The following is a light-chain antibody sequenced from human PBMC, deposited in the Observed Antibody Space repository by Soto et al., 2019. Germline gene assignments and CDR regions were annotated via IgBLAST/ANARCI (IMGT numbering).Light chain of an antibody. CDR2: EVS. V-gene: IGLV1-44*01. Sequence: QSVLTQPPSASGTPGQRVTISCSGSNSNIGSNTVNWYQQLAGTLIIYEVSKRPSGVPDRIFASKSGNTASLTVSGLQADDEANYYCSSFKGTNSFVFGTGTKVTVL. J-gene: IGLJ1*01. CDR1: NSNIGSNT. CDR3: SSFKGTNSFV.